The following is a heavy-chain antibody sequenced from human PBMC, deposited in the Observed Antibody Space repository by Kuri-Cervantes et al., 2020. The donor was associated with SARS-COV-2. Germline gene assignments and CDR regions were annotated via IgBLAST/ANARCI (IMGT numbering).Heavy chain of an antibody. Sequence: GESLKISCAASGFTFSSYSMNWVRQAPGKGLEWVSSISSSSSYIYYADSVKGRFTISRDNAKNSLFLQMNSLRADDTAVYYCARDRDYGDYVLDAFHIWGQGTMVTVSS. D-gene: IGHD4-17*01. CDR2: ISSSSSYI. CDR1: GFTFSSYS. V-gene: IGHV3-21*01. CDR3: ARDRDYGDYVLDAFHI. J-gene: IGHJ3*02.